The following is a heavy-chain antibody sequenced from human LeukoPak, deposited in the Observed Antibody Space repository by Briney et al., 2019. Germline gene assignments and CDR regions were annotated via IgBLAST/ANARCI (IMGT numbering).Heavy chain of an antibody. CDR1: GFTFSDYW. V-gene: IGHV3-7*04. J-gene: IGHJ4*02. CDR2: IKQDGSDK. CDR3: ARGGYTYGV. Sequence: PGGSLRLSCAASGFTFSDYWMSWVRQAPGKGLEWVANIKQDGSDKYYVDSVKGRFTISRDNAKNSLYLQMNSLRAVDTAVYYCARGGYTYGVWGQGTLVTVSS. D-gene: IGHD5-18*01.